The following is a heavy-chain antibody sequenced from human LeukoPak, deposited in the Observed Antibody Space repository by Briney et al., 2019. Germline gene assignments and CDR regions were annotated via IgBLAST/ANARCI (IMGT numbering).Heavy chain of an antibody. V-gene: IGHV4-34*01. CDR1: GGSFSGYY. CDR2: INHSGST. J-gene: IGHJ4*02. D-gene: IGHD4-17*01. CDR3: ARGATVTTMLFGY. Sequence: PSETLSLTCAVYGGSFSGYYWSWIRQPPGKGLEWIGEINHSGSTNYNPSLKSRVTISVDTSKNQFSLKLSSVTAADTAVYYCARGATVTTMLFGYWGQGTLVTVSS.